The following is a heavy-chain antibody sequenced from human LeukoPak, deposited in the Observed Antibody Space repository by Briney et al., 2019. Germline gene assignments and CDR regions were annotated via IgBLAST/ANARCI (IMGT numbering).Heavy chain of an antibody. CDR3: ARDPGLRRHTRTRGYHYSYYGMDV. J-gene: IGHJ6*02. V-gene: IGHV4-39*07. CDR2: IYYSGST. D-gene: IGHD4-17*01. CDR1: GGSISSSSYY. Sequence: PSEALSLTCTVSGGSISSSSYYWGWIRQPPGKGLEWIGSIYYSGSTYYNPSLKSRVTISLDTSKNQISLKVRSVTAADTAVYYCARDPGLRRHTRTRGYHYSYYGMDVWGQGTTVTVSS.